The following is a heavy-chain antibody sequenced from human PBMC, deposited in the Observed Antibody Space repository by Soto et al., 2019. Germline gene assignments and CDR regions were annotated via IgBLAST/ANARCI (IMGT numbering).Heavy chain of an antibody. CDR2: IYWDDDK. Sequence: QITLKESGPTLVKPTQTLTLTCTFSGFSLSTSGVGVGWIRQPPGKALEWLAFIYWDDDKRYSPSLKSRLTITSDTSKNQVVLTMTNTDPVDTATYYCAHRPVVVAVTRGFAWFDPWGQGTLVTVSS. D-gene: IGHD3-22*01. V-gene: IGHV2-5*02. J-gene: IGHJ5*02. CDR1: GFSLSTSGVG. CDR3: AHRPVVVAVTRGFAWFDP.